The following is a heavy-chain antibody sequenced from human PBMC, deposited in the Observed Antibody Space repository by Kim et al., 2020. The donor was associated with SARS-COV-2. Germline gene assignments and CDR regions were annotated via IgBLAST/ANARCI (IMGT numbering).Heavy chain of an antibody. CDR2: SEK. J-gene: IGHJ5*02. V-gene: IGHV3-7*03. D-gene: IGHD2-15*01. Sequence: SEKFYVDSVKGRFTISRDNAKKSIYLQINTLRVEDTDVYYCVRRGFPVVGAWGQGTLVTVSS. CDR3: VRRGFPVVGA.